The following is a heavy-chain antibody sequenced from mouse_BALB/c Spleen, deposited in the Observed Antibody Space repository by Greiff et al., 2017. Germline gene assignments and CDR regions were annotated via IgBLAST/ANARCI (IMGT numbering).Heavy chain of an antibody. CDR1: GYTFTSYW. D-gene: IGHD1-1*01. Sequence: LKQPGSELVRPGASVKLSCKASGYTFTSYWMHWVKQRPGQGLEWIGNIYPGSGSTNYDEKFKSKATLTVDTSSSTAYMQLSSLTSEDSAVYYCNGRGDYWGQGTTLTVSS. CDR3: NGRGDY. CDR2: IYPGSGST. V-gene: IGHV1S22*01. J-gene: IGHJ2*01.